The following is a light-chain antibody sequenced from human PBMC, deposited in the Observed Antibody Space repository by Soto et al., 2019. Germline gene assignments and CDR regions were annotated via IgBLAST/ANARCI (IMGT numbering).Light chain of an antibody. J-gene: IGLJ3*02. CDR1: SSNIGATA. CDR2: SND. V-gene: IGLV1-44*01. CDR3: AAWDDFLNGWV. Sequence: QSVLTQPPSASGTPGQRVTISCSGSSSNIGATAVNWYQQFPRTAPKVLIYSNDQRPSGVPGRFSGSKSGTSASLAISGLHSEDEADYYCAAWDDFLNGWVFGGGTKLTVL.